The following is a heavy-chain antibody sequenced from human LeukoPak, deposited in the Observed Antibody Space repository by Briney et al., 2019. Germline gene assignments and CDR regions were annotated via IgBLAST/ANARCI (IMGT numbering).Heavy chain of an antibody. CDR2: ISGSGGST. Sequence: GGSLRLSCAASGFTFSDYYMSWVRQAPGKGLEWVSAISGSGGSTYYADSVKGRFTISRDNSKNTLYLQMNSLRAEDTAVYYCAKEGSARLAFDYWGQGTLVTVSS. V-gene: IGHV3-23*01. D-gene: IGHD1-26*01. CDR3: AKEGSARLAFDY. CDR1: GFTFSDYY. J-gene: IGHJ4*02.